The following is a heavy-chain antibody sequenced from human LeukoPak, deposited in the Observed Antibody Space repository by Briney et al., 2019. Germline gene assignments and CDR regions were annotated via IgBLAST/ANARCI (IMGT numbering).Heavy chain of an antibody. J-gene: IGHJ4*02. Sequence: ASVKVSCRASGYTFTGYYMHWVRQAPGQGLEWMGWINPNSGGTNYAQKFQGRVTMTRDTSISTAYMELSRLRSDDTAVYYCAREGVDWNHSVYYFDYWGQGTLVTVSS. CDR2: INPNSGGT. CDR3: AREGVDWNHSVYYFDY. V-gene: IGHV1-2*02. CDR1: GYTFTGYY. D-gene: IGHD1-1*01.